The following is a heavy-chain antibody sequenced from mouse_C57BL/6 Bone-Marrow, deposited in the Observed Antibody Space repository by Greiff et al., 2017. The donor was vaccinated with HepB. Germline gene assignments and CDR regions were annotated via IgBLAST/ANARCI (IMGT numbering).Heavy chain of an antibody. V-gene: IGHV1-18*01. CDR2: INPNNGGT. Sequence: EVQLQESGPELVKPGASVKIPCKASGYTFTDYNMDWVKQSHGKSLEWIGDINPNNGGTIYNQKFKGKATLTVDKSSSTAYMELRSLTSEDTAVYYCARLRYGKAMDYWGQGTSVTVSS. CDR1: GYTFTDYN. J-gene: IGHJ4*01. CDR3: ARLRYGKAMDY. D-gene: IGHD2-10*02.